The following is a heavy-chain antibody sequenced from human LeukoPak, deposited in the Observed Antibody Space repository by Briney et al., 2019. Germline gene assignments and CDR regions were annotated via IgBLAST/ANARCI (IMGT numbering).Heavy chain of an antibody. V-gene: IGHV4-59*01. J-gene: IGHJ4*02. CDR3: ARVTSGRFDY. CDR2: IYYSGST. D-gene: IGHD3-10*01. CDR1: GGSISSYY. Sequence: SETLSLTCTVSGGSISSYYWSWIPQPPGKGLEWIGYIYYSGSTNYNPSLKSRVTISVDTSKNQFSLKLSSVTAADTAVYYCARVTSGRFDYWGQGTLVTVSS.